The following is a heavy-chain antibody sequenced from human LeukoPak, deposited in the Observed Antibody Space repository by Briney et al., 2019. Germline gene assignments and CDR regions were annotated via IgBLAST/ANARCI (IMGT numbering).Heavy chain of an antibody. CDR2: IRGKADNYAT. J-gene: IGHJ4*02. V-gene: IGHV3-73*01. CDR3: TQNNY. Sequence: XGSLRLSCAASGFTFSGSPILWVRQASGKGLEWVGRIRGKADNYATAYAASVQGRCTISRDDSQNTAYLQLNSLKTEDTAVYYCTQNNYWGQGALVTVSS. CDR1: GFTFSGSP.